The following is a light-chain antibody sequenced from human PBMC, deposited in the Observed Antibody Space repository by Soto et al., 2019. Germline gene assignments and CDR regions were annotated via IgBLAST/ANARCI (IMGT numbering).Light chain of an antibody. V-gene: IGKV1-5*03. Sequence: DIQMTQSPSTRSASVGDRVTITCRASQSISSWLAWYQQKPGKAPKLLIYKASTLESGVPSRFSGSGSGTELTLTISSLQPDDFATYYCQQSFTFGPGTKVDIK. CDR2: KAS. CDR1: QSISSW. J-gene: IGKJ3*01. CDR3: QQSFT.